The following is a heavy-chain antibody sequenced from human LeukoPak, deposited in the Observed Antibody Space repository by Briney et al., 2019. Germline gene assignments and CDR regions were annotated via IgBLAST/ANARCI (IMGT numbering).Heavy chain of an antibody. V-gene: IGHV3-7*01. CDR3: ARAPREMATIALLDY. D-gene: IGHD5-24*01. J-gene: IGHJ4*02. Sequence: GGSLRLSCAASGFTFSSYWMSWVRQAPGKGLEWVANIKQDGSAKYYVDSVKGRFTISRDNTKNSLYLQMNSLRAEDTAVYYCARAPREMATIALLDYWGQGTLVTVSS. CDR1: GFTFSSYW. CDR2: IKQDGSAK.